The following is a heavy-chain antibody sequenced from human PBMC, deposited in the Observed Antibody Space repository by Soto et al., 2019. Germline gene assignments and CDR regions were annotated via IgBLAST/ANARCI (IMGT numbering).Heavy chain of an antibody. V-gene: IGHV4-30-4*01. Sequence: SETLSLTCTFSGGSISSGDYYLSWIRQPPGKGLEWIGYIYYSGSAYYNPSLKSRVTISVDTSKNQFSLKLSSVTAADTAVYYCARDILYRLDYWGQGILVTVSS. CDR2: IYYSGSA. CDR1: GGSISSGDYY. D-gene: IGHD3-9*01. J-gene: IGHJ4*02. CDR3: ARDILYRLDY.